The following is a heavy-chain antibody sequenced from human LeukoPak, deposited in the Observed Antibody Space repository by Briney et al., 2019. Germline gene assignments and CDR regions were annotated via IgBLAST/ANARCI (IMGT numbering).Heavy chain of an antibody. Sequence: TSVKVSCKASGYTFTSYGISWVRQAPGQGLEWMGWISAYNGNTNYAQKLQGRVTMTTDTSTSTAYMELRSLRSDDTAVYYCARTPQYYDILTGYFSPAYPYYMDVWGKGTTVTISS. J-gene: IGHJ6*03. CDR2: ISAYNGNT. V-gene: IGHV1-18*01. CDR1: GYTFTSYG. CDR3: ARTPQYYDILTGYFSPAYPYYMDV. D-gene: IGHD3-9*01.